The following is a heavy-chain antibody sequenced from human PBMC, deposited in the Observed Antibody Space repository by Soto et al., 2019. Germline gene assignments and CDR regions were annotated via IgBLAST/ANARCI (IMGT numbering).Heavy chain of an antibody. J-gene: IGHJ6*02. V-gene: IGHV1-2*02. CDR2: ISPNSGGT. Sequence: ASVKVSCKASGYTFTDYFIHWVRQAPGQGPEWMGWISPNSGGTNFAQKFQGRVTMTRDTSISSVYMELTRLTSGDTAVYFCARERRTFDYYNYGMDVWGQGTTVTVSS. CDR3: ARERRTFDYYNYGMDV. CDR1: GYTFTDYF.